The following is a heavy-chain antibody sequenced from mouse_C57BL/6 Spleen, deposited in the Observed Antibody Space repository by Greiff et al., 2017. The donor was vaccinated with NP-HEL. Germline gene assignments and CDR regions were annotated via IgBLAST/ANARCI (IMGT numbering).Heavy chain of an antibody. CDR1: GYTFTSYW. J-gene: IGHJ2*01. D-gene: IGHD3-2*02. V-gene: IGHV1-55*01. CDR2: IYPGSGST. Sequence: QVQLQQPGAELVKPGASVKMSCKASGYTFTSYWITWVKQRPGQGLEWIGDIYPGSGSTNYNEKFKSKATLTVATSSSTAYMQRSSLTSEDSAVYYCARASSSGYWGHSTTLTVSS. CDR3: ARASSSGY.